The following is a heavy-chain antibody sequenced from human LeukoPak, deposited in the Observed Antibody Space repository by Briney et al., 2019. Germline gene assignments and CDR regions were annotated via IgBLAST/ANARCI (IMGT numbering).Heavy chain of an antibody. V-gene: IGHV4-30-4*08. D-gene: IGHD4-17*01. CDR1: GGSISSGGYY. Sequence: ASETLSLTCTVSGGSISSGGYYWSWIRQHPGKGLEWIGYIYYGGSTYYNPSLKSRVTISVDTSKNQFSLKLSSVTAADTAVYYCARDGDYAFGDWGQGTLVTVSS. CDR2: IYYGGST. CDR3: ARDGDYAFGD. J-gene: IGHJ4*02.